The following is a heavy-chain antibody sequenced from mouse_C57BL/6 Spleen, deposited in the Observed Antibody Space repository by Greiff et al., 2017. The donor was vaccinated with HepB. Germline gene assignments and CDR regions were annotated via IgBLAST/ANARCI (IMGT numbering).Heavy chain of an antibody. CDR1: GYTFTDYE. J-gene: IGHJ4*01. CDR2: IDPETGGT. D-gene: IGHD2-1*01. CDR3: THYGKGNAMDY. Sequence: VKLVESGAELVRPGASVTLSCKASGYTFTDYEMHWVKQTPVHGLEWIGAIDPETGGTAYNQKFKGKAILTADKSSSTAYMELRSLTSEDSAVYYCTHYGKGNAMDYWGQGTSVTVSS. V-gene: IGHV1-15*01.